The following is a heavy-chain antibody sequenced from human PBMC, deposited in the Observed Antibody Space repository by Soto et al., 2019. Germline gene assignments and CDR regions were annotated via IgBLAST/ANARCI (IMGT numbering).Heavy chain of an antibody. CDR3: ASNHYSGSYYSFPRFDP. J-gene: IGHJ5*02. Sequence: PVGSLRLSCAASGFTFSSYSMNWVRQAPGKGLEWVSSISSSSSYIYYADSVKGRFTISRDNAKNSLYLQMNSLRAEDTAVYYCASNHYSGSYYSFPRFDPWGQGTLVTVSS. CDR1: GFTFSSYS. CDR2: ISSSSSYI. V-gene: IGHV3-21*01. D-gene: IGHD1-26*01.